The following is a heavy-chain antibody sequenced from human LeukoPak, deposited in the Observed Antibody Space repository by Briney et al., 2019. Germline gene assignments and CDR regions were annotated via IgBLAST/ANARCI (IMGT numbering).Heavy chain of an antibody. D-gene: IGHD3-16*01. J-gene: IGHJ4*02. CDR2: FHNSGTS. CDR3: TRGAGWLIDY. V-gene: IGHV4-59*01. Sequence: IGPLPRKGLEWIGYFHNSGTSTYNPSLKSRVTISADTSKNQFSLKLNSLTTADTAVYYCTRGAGWLIDYWGQGILVTVSS.